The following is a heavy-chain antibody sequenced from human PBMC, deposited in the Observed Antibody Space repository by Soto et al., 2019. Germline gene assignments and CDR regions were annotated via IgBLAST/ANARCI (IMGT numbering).Heavy chain of an antibody. CDR3: ARELGDYCSGGSCQPRPYYYYGMDV. J-gene: IGHJ6*02. Sequence: QVQLVQSGAEVKKPGSSVKVSCKASGGTFSSYAISWVLHAPVQGLEWRGGIIPNFGTANYAQKFQGRVTITADEAESTTYIDLRGLRSDDTAVYYCARELGDYCSGGSCQPRPYYYYGMDVWGQETTVTVSS. D-gene: IGHD2-15*01. CDR1: GGTFSSYA. CDR2: IIPNFGTA. V-gene: IGHV1-69*12.